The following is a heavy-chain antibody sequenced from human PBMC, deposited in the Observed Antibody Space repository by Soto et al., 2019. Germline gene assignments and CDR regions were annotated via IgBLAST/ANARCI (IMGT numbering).Heavy chain of an antibody. Sequence: PSETLSLTCAVYGGSFSGYYWSWIRQPPGKGLEWIGEINHSGSTNYNPSLKSRVTISVDTSKNQFFLKLSSVTAADTAVYYCARGTHYDYVWGTWGAFVYWGQGTLVTVSS. CDR2: INHSGST. CDR3: ARGTHYDYVWGTWGAFVY. D-gene: IGHD3-16*01. V-gene: IGHV4-34*01. CDR1: GGSFSGYY. J-gene: IGHJ4*02.